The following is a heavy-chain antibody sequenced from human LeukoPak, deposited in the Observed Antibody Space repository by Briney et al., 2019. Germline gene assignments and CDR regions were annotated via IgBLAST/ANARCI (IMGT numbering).Heavy chain of an antibody. Sequence: GGSLRLSCTTSGFNFSSYGMDWVRQAPGKGLEWVSAISGSGGSTYYADSVKGRFTISRDNSKNTLYLQMNSLRAEDTAVYYCAKSPSYTDYFDYWGQGTLVTVSS. CDR2: ISGSGGST. V-gene: IGHV3-23*01. CDR3: AKSPSYTDYFDY. D-gene: IGHD3-16*02. J-gene: IGHJ4*02. CDR1: GFNFSSYG.